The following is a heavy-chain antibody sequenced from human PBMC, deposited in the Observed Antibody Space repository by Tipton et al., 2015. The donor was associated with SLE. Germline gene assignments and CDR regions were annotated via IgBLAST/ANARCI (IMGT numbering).Heavy chain of an antibody. CDR1: GFTFSDYA. CDR3: ARNTGVDFDY. J-gene: IGHJ4*02. CDR2: ISGSGGSS. D-gene: IGHD7-27*01. V-gene: IGHV3-23*01. Sequence: SLRLSCAASGFTFSDYAMSWVRQAPGKGLEWVSGISGSGGSSYYGDSMRGQFTISRDNSKNTVYLQLNSLRAEDTAVYYCARNTGVDFDYWGQGTLVTVSS.